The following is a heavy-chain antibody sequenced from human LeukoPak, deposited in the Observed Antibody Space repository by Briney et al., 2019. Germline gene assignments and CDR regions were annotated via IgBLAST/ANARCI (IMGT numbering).Heavy chain of an antibody. Sequence: PSQTLSLTRAVSGGSISSGGYSWSWIRQPPGKGLEWIGYIYHSGSTYYNPSLKSRVTISVDTSKNQFSLKLSSVTAADTAVYYCARDYGGNSLPQHWGQGTLVTVSS. V-gene: IGHV4-30-2*01. CDR2: IYHSGST. CDR1: GGSISSGGYS. D-gene: IGHD4-23*01. CDR3: ARDYGGNSLPQH. J-gene: IGHJ1*01.